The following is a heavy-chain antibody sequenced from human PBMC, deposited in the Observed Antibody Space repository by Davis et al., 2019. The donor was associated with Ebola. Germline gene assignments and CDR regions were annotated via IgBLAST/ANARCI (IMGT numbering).Heavy chain of an antibody. D-gene: IGHD1-1*01. J-gene: IGHJ4*02. CDR1: GFTSSKYW. V-gene: IGHV3-7*01. Sequence: GESLKISCAASGFTSSKYWMGWVRQAPGKGLEWVATINQDGSEIDYVDSVKGRFTISRDNAKKSLFLQLNSLRVGDTAIYYCVKVERPNDYFDYWGQGTLVTVSS. CDR3: VKVERPNDYFDY. CDR2: INQDGSEI.